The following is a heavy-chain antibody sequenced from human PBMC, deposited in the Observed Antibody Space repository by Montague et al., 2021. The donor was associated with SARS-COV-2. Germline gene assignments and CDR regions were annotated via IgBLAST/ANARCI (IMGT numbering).Heavy chain of an antibody. J-gene: IGHJ3*02. D-gene: IGHD1-1*01. Sequence: CAISGDSVAAVVPSCSSNKQTPELGPRRLLKRCYVFNEYHVYASSVKTRITINPDTSRNQFSLHLKSVTPEDSAVYFCARENLGGEGTDAFDIWGQGTVVTVSS. CDR3: ARENLGGEGTDAFDI. CDR1: GDSVAAVVPS. CDR2: RCYVFNEYH. V-gene: IGHV6-1*01.